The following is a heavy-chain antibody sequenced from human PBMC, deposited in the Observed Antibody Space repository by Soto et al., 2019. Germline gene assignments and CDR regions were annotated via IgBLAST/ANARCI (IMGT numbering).Heavy chain of an antibody. J-gene: IGHJ6*02. CDR2: ISYDGSNK. D-gene: IGHD6-13*01. CDR1: GFTFSSYG. CDR3: AKDLYSSSWCSYDVGMDV. Sequence: QVQLVESGGGVVQPGRSLRLSCAASGFTFSSYGMHWVRQAPGKGLEWVAVISYDGSNKYYADSVKGRFTISRDNSKNTLYLQMNSLRAEDTAVYYCAKDLYSSSWCSYDVGMDVWGQGTTVTVSS. V-gene: IGHV3-30*18.